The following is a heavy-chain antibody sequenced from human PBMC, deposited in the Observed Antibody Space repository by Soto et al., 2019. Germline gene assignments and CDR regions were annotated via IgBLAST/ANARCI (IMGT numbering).Heavy chain of an antibody. J-gene: IGHJ5*01. CDR2: ISGYNGIT. CDR1: GYTFINYG. CDR3: AREKVPAANSLDS. Sequence: ASVKVSCKASGYTFINYGITWVRPAPGQGLEWMGWISGYNGITNYARNIQGGVTMTTDTSTSTAYMELRSLRSDDTAVYYCAREKVPAANSLDSWGQATLVTVFS. D-gene: IGHD2-2*01. V-gene: IGHV1-18*01.